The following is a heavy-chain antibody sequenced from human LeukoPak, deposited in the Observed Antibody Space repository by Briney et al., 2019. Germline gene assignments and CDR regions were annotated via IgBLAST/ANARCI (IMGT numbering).Heavy chain of an antibody. CDR1: GYTFTGYY. Sequence: ASVKVSCKASGYTFTGYYMHWVRQAPGQGLEWVGWINPNSGGTNYAQNFQGRVTMTRDTSISTAYMELSSLRSDDTAVYYCARDGNWGSLRGAFDIWGQGTMVTVSS. CDR3: ARDGNWGSLRGAFDI. J-gene: IGHJ3*02. CDR2: INPNSGGT. D-gene: IGHD7-27*01. V-gene: IGHV1-2*02.